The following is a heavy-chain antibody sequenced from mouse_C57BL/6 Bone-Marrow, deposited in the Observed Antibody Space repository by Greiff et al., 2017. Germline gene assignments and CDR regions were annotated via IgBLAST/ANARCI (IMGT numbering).Heavy chain of an antibody. V-gene: IGHV1-72*01. Sequence: QVQLQQPGAELVKPGASVKLSCKASGYTFTSYWMHWVKQRPGRGLEWIGRIDPNSGGTKYNEKFKSKATLTVDKPSSTAYMQLSSLTSEDSAVYYCARWRAYYSNYEYFDVWGTGTTVTVSS. D-gene: IGHD2-5*01. J-gene: IGHJ1*03. CDR2: IDPNSGGT. CDR3: ARWRAYYSNYEYFDV. CDR1: GYTFTSYW.